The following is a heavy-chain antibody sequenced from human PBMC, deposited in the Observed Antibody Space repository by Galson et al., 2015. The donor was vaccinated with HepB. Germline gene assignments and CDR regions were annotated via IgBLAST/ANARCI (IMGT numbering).Heavy chain of an antibody. CDR1: GYTFTGYF. D-gene: IGHD3-22*01. CDR3: ARYPDDTSGFLSINYYFDY. CDR2: INPNSGGT. V-gene: IGHV1-2*02. Sequence: SVKVSCKASGYTFTGYFLHWVRQAPGQGLEWMGWINPNSGGTNYPQKFQGRVTMTRDTSISTAYMELSRLTSDDTAVYYCARYPDDTSGFLSINYYFDYWGQGTLVTVSS. J-gene: IGHJ4*02.